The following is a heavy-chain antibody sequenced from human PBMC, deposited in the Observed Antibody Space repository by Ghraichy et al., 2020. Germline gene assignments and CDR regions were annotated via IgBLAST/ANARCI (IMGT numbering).Heavy chain of an antibody. J-gene: IGHJ4*02. V-gene: IGHV1-46*01. CDR2: INPSGGST. CDR1: GYTFTSYY. D-gene: IGHD6-19*01. CDR3: ARDSPRAVAGYYFDY. Sequence: ASVKVSCKASGYTFTSYYMHWVRQAPGQGLEWMGIINPSGGSTSYAQKFQGRVTMTRDTSTSTVYMELSSLRSEDTAVYYCARDSPRAVAGYYFDYWGQGTLVTVSS.